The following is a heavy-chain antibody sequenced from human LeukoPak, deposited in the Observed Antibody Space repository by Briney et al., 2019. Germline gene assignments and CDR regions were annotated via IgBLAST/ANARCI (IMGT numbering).Heavy chain of an antibody. CDR1: GFTFSDYY. V-gene: IGHV3-11*04. CDR3: ARDLGDPTPLGWFDP. D-gene: IGHD2-21*02. J-gene: IGHJ5*02. CDR2: ISSSGSTI. Sequence: GGSLRLSCAASGFTFSDYYMSWIRQAPGKGLEWVSYISSSGSTICYADSVKGRFTISRDNAKNSLYLQMNSLRAEDTAVYYCARDLGDPTPLGWFDPWGQGTLVTVSS.